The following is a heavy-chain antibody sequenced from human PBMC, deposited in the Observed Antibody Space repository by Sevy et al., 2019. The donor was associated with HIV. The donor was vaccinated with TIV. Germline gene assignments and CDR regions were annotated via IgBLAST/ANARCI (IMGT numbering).Heavy chain of an antibody. Sequence: GGSLRLSCAASGFKFTNNGMHWVHQAPGKGLEWVAVIWYDGNNKYYADSEKGRFTISRDNSKNTLYLEMNSLRAEDTAVYYCTRADTMVVVVDHGMDVWGQGTAVTVSS. D-gene: IGHD3-22*01. J-gene: IGHJ6*02. CDR2: IWYDGNNK. CDR3: TRADTMVVVVDHGMDV. CDR1: GFKFTNNG. V-gene: IGHV3-33*01.